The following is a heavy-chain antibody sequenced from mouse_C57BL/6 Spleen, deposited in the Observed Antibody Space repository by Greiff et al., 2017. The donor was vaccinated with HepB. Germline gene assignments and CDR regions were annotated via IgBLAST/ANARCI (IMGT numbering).Heavy chain of an antibody. Sequence: EVQLQQSGGGLVKPGGSLKLSCAASGFTFSDYGMHWVRQAPEKGLEWVAYISSGSSTIYYADTVKGRFTISRDNAKNTLFLQMTSLRSEDTAMYYCARPGYYGSGSFDYWGQGTTLTVSS. J-gene: IGHJ2*01. CDR2: ISSGSSTI. V-gene: IGHV5-17*01. D-gene: IGHD1-1*01. CDR3: ARPGYYGSGSFDY. CDR1: GFTFSDYG.